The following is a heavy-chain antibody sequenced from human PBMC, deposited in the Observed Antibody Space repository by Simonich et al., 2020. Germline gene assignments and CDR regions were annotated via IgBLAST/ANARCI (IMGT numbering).Heavy chain of an antibody. CDR3: ASSKLATIDY. CDR1: GYTFTGYY. Sequence: QVQLVQSGAEVKKPGASVKVSCKASGYTFTGYYMHWVRQAPGQGLEWMGRINPNSGGTNDAQELQGGVTMTRDTSISTAYMGLGRLRSDDTAVYYCASSKLATIDYWGQGTLVTVSS. J-gene: IGHJ4*02. D-gene: IGHD5-12*01. V-gene: IGHV1-2*02. CDR2: INPNSGGT.